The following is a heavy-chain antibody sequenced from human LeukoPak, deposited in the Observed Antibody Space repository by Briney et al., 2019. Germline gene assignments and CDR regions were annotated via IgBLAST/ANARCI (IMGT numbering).Heavy chain of an antibody. V-gene: IGHV4-59*08. J-gene: IGHJ4*02. CDR2: IYYTGTT. D-gene: IGHD1-14*01. CDR1: DGSISGYH. Sequence: PSETLSLTCTVSDGSISGYHWSWIRQPPGKGLEWIGYIYYTGTTNYNPSLERRVTISVSTSKNQFSLKLTSVTAADTAVYYCARQVYYHNRPAYDYWGQGTLVTVSS. CDR3: ARQVYYHNRPAYDY.